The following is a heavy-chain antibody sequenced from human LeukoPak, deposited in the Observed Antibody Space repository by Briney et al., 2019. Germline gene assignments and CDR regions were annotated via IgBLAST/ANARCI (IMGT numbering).Heavy chain of an antibody. V-gene: IGHV3-53*04. Sequence: GGSLRLSCAASGFTVSTNYMSWVRQAPVKGLEWVSVICSGGSTYYADSVKGRFTISRHNSENTLYLQMSSLRAEDTAVYYCARGMTNPFDYWGQGTLVTVSS. J-gene: IGHJ4*02. CDR2: ICSGGST. CDR1: GFTVSTNY. CDR3: ARGMTNPFDY. D-gene: IGHD4-11*01.